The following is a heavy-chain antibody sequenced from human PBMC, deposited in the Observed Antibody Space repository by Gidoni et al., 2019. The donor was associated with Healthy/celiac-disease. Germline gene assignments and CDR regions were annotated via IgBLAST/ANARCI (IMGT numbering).Heavy chain of an antibody. CDR3: AKCSGGLKYYYYGMDV. D-gene: IGHD2-15*01. V-gene: IGHV3-23*04. J-gene: IGHJ6*02. Sequence: EVQLVESGGGLVQPGGSLRLSCAAPGFPFSRFAMSWVRQAPGTGLEWVSAISGSGGSTYYADSVKGRFTISRDNSKNTLYLQMNSLRAEDTAVYYCAKCSGGLKYYYYGMDVWGQGTTVTVSS. CDR2: ISGSGGST. CDR1: GFPFSRFA.